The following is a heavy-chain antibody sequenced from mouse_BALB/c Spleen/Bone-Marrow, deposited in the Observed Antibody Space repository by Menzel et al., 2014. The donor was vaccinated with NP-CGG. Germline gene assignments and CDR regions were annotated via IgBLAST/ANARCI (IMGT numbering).Heavy chain of an antibody. V-gene: IGHV1-54*01. J-gene: IGHJ2*01. CDR1: GYAFTNYL. Sequence: VQLQQSGDELVRPGTSVKVSCKASGYAFTNYLIEWFKQRPGQGLEWIGRINPGIGGTTYNAKFKGKATLTADKSSTTAYMQLSSLTSDDSAVYFCARFTRDYWGQDTTLTVSS. CDR2: INPGIGGT. CDR3: ARFTRDY.